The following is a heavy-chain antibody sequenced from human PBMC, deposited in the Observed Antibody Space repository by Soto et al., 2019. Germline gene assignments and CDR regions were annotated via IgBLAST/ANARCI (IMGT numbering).Heavy chain of an antibody. D-gene: IGHD4-17*01. V-gene: IGHV4-31*03. Sequence: TLSLTCTVSGGSISSGGYYWSWIRQHPGKGLEWIGYIYYSGSTYYNPSLKSRVTISVDTSKNQFSLKLSSVTAADTAVYYCARGNDYGDYYFDHWGQGTLVTVSS. CDR1: GGSISSGGYY. CDR2: IYYSGST. J-gene: IGHJ4*02. CDR3: ARGNDYGDYYFDH.